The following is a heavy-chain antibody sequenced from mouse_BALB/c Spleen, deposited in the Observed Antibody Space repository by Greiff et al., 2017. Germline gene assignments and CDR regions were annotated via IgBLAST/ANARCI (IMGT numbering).Heavy chain of an antibody. V-gene: IGHV1-69*02. D-gene: IGHD2-1*01. CDR1: GYTFTSYW. CDR3: TRLGGAYGNSYYYAMDY. CDR2: IYPSDSYT. Sequence: QVQLQQPGAELVRPGASVKLSCKASGYTFTSYWINWVKQRPGQGLEWIGNIYPSDSYTNYNQKFKDKATLTVDKSSSTAYMQLSSPTSEDSAVYYCTRLGGAYGNSYYYAMDYWGQGTSVTVSS. J-gene: IGHJ4*01.